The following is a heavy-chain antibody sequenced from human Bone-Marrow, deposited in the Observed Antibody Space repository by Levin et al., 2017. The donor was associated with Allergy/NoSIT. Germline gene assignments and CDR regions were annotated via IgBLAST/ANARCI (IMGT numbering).Heavy chain of an antibody. V-gene: IGHV1-24*01. Sequence: AASVKVSCNLSGYTLNELSILWVRQAPGQGLEWMGGFDPELDETIYAEKFQGRVTMTEDTSTDTAYMELRSLRPEDTAIYYCSWSSGDLGDTKFFLHYWGQGTLVTVSS. J-gene: IGHJ4*02. CDR3: SWSSGDLGDTKFFLHY. CDR2: FDPELDET. CDR1: GYTLNELS. D-gene: IGHD3-9*01.